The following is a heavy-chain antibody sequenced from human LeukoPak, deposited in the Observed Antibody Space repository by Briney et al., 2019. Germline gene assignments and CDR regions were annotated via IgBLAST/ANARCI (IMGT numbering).Heavy chain of an antibody. V-gene: IGHV3-7*02. Sequence: QPGGSLRLSCAASGFTFSSYWMTWVRQAPGKGLEWVATIKQDGSEKYYVASVKGRFTISRDNPKNSLYLQLDSLRVEGTAVYYCARRGDWSPSDYWGQGTLLTVSS. CDR3: ARRGDWSPSDY. CDR1: GFTFSSYW. J-gene: IGHJ4*02. D-gene: IGHD2-21*02. CDR2: IKQDGSEK.